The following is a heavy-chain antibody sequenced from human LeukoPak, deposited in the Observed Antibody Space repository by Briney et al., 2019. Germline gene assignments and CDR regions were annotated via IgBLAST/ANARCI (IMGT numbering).Heavy chain of an antibody. J-gene: IGHJ4*02. D-gene: IGHD6-6*01. CDR2: ISYDGSNK. V-gene: IGHV3-30*01. Sequence: GGSLRLSCAASGFTFSSYAMHWVRQAPGKGLEWVAVISYDGSNKYYADSVKGRFTISRDNSKNTLYLQMNSLRAEDTAVYYCASGSSSCGLYYFDYWGQGTLVTVSS. CDR1: GFTFSSYA. CDR3: ASGSSSCGLYYFDY.